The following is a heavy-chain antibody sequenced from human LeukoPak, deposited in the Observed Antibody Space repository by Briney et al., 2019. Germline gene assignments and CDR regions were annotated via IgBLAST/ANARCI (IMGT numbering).Heavy chain of an antibody. D-gene: IGHD6-13*01. J-gene: IGHJ6*03. CDR3: AAGRAGYYYYYMDV. Sequence: SETLSHTCAVYGGSFSGYYWSWIRQPPGKGLEWIGEINHSGSTNYNPSLESRVTISVDTSKNQFSLKLSSVTAADTAVYFAAAGRAGYYYYYMDVWGKGTTVTVSS. V-gene: IGHV4-34*01. CDR2: INHSGST. CDR1: GGSFSGYY.